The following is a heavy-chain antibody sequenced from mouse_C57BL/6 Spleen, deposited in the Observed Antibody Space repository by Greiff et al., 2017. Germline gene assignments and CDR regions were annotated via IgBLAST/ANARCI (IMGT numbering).Heavy chain of an antibody. J-gene: IGHJ2*01. CDR3: ARDFYYYGSSYDYFDY. CDR1: GYTFTSYG. D-gene: IGHD1-1*01. Sequence: QVQLQQSGAELARPGASVKLSCKASGYTFTSYGISWVKQRTGQGLEWIGEIYPRSGNTYYNEKFKGKATLTADKSSSTAYMELRSLTSEDSAVYFCARDFYYYGSSYDYFDYWGQGTTLTVSS. V-gene: IGHV1-81*01. CDR2: IYPRSGNT.